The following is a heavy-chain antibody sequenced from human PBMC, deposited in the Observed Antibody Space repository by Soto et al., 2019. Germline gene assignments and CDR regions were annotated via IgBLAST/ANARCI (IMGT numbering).Heavy chain of an antibody. Sequence: EVQLVESGGGLVQPGGSLRLSCVASGFTFSSYWMSWVLQAPGKGLEWVANIKEDGSEKYYVDSVKGRFTISRDNAKNSLYLQMNSLRAEDTAVYYCASGSAIDYWGQGTLVTVSS. CDR3: ASGSAIDY. V-gene: IGHV3-7*01. J-gene: IGHJ4*02. D-gene: IGHD1-26*01. CDR1: GFTFSSYW. CDR2: IKEDGSEK.